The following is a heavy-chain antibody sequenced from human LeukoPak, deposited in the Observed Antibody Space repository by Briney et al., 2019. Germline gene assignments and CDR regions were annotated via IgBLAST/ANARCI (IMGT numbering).Heavy chain of an antibody. J-gene: IGHJ4*02. D-gene: IGHD6-19*01. CDR2: IRYDGSSK. CDR3: AREKAVAGKGYFDY. Sequence: PGGSLRLSCAASRFIFSSYGMYWVRQSPGKGLEWVAFIRYDGSSKYYADSVKGRFTISRDNSKNTLYLQMNSLRAEDTAVYYCAREKAVAGKGYFDYWGQGTLVTVSS. V-gene: IGHV3-30*02. CDR1: RFIFSSYG.